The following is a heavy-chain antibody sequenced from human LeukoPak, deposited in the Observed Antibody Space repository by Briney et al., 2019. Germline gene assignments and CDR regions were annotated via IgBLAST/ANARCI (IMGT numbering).Heavy chain of an antibody. Sequence: SETLSLTCTVSGGSISSYYWSWIRQPPGKGLEWIGYIYTSGSTNYNPSLKSRVTISVDTSKNQFSLKLSSVTAADTAVYYCARLEGAVVNDWFDPWGQGALVTVPS. D-gene: IGHD3-22*01. CDR1: GGSISSYY. V-gene: IGHV4-4*09. CDR2: IYTSGST. CDR3: ARLEGAVVNDWFDP. J-gene: IGHJ5*02.